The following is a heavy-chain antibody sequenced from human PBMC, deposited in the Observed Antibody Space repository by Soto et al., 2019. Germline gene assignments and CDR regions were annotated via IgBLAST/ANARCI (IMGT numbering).Heavy chain of an antibody. CDR1: GYSFTSYW. CDR3: ARTYYSGSGSYYIFDY. J-gene: IGHJ4*02. D-gene: IGHD3-10*01. CDR2: IDPRDSYS. V-gene: IGHV5-10-1*01. Sequence: GESLKISCKGSGYSFTSYWITWVRQMPGKGLEWMGRIDPRDSYSSYSPSFQGHVTMSADKSISTAYLQWSSLMASDTAMYYCARTYYSGSGSYYIFDYWGRGTLVTVSS.